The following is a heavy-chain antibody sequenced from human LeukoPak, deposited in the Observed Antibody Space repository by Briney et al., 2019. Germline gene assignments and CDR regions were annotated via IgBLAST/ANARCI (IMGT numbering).Heavy chain of an antibody. D-gene: IGHD2-2*01. CDR2: IYTSGST. Sequence: PSETLSLTCTVSGGSIDSYYWSWIRQPAGKGLEWIGRIYTSGSTNYNPSLKSRVTLSIDTSKNQFFLKLSSVTAADTAVYYCARVRYCSSTSCWGGWFDPWGQGTLVTVSS. J-gene: IGHJ5*02. CDR3: ARVRYCSSTSCWGGWFDP. V-gene: IGHV4-4*07. CDR1: GGSIDSYY.